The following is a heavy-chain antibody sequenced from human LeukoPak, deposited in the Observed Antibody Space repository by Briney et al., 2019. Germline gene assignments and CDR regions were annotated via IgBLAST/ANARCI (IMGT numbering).Heavy chain of an antibody. D-gene: IGHD4-17*01. CDR2: INPNSGGT. V-gene: IGHV1-2*04. CDR1: GYTFTGDY. Sequence: ASVKVSCKASGYTFTGDYMHWVRQAPGQGLEWMGWINPNSGGTNYAQKFQGWVTMTRDTSISTAYMELSRLRSDDTAVYYCARGDYGDYGDAFDIWGQGTMVTVSS. CDR3: ARGDYGDYGDAFDI. J-gene: IGHJ3*02.